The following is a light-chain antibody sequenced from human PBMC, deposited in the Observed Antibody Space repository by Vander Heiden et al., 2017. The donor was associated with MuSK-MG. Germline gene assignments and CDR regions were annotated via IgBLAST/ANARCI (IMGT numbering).Light chain of an antibody. CDR2: EVT. J-gene: IGLJ3*02. Sequence: QSALTQPASVSGSPGQSITISCTGTSSDVGAYNYVSWYQQHPGIAPKLVIYEVTNRPSGVSHRFSGSNSGNTASLTISGLQAEDEADYYCTSYTSSSTGVFGGGTKLTVL. CDR3: TSYTSSSTGV. CDR1: SSDVGAYNY. V-gene: IGLV2-14*01.